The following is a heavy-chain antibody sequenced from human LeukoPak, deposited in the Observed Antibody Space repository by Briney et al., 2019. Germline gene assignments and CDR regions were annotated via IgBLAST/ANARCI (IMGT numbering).Heavy chain of an antibody. CDR2: IYYSGST. CDR3: ARGGGSYFHFDY. J-gene: IGHJ4*02. CDR1: GGSISSYY. Sequence: SETLSLTCTVSGGSISSYYWSWIRQPPGEGLEWIGYIYYSGSTNYNPSLKSRVTISVDTSKNQFSLKLSSVTAADTAVYYCARGGGSYFHFDYWGQGTLVTVSS. V-gene: IGHV4-59*01. D-gene: IGHD1-26*01.